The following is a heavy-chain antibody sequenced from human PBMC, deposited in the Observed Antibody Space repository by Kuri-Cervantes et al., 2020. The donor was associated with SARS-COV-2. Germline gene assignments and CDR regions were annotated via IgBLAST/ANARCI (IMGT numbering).Heavy chain of an antibody. V-gene: IGHV3-53*01. CDR3: ARVRMPAYYFYY. J-gene: IGHJ4*02. Sequence: GGSLRLSCAASGFTVSSNYMSWVRQAPGKGLEWVSVIYSGGSTYYADSVKGRFTISRDNSKNTLYLQMNSLRAEDTAVNYCARVRMPAYYFYYWGQGTLVTVSS. CDR2: IYSGGST. D-gene: IGHD2-2*01. CDR1: GFTVSSNY.